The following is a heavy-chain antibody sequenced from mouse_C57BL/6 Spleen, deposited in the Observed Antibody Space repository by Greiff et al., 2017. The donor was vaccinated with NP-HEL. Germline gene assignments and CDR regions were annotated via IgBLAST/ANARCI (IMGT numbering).Heavy chain of an antibody. V-gene: IGHV1-64*01. Sequence: QVQLQQPGAELVKPGASVKLSCKASGYTFTSYWMHWVKQRPGQGLEWIGMIHPNSGSTNYNEKFKSKATLTVDKSSSTAYMQLSSLTSEDSAVYYCARDYDYDGRYYAMDYWGQGTSVTVSS. CDR3: ARDYDYDGRYYAMDY. CDR1: GYTFTSYW. CDR2: IHPNSGST. J-gene: IGHJ4*01. D-gene: IGHD2-4*01.